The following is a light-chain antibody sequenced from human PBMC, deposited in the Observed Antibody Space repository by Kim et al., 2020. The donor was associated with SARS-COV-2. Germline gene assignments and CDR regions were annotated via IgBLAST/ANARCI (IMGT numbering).Light chain of an antibody. CDR2: YDS. Sequence: APGKTARITRGGNNIGSKSVNWYQQKPGQAPVLVIYYDSDRPSGIPERFSGSTSGNTATLTISRVEAGDEADYYCQVWDSSSDHRVFGGGTKLTVL. V-gene: IGLV3-21*04. J-gene: IGLJ3*02. CDR3: QVWDSSSDHRV. CDR1: NIGSKS.